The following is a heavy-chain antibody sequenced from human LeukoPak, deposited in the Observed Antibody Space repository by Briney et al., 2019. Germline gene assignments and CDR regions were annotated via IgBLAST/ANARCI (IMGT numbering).Heavy chain of an antibody. CDR3: ARDDIAAAGYFDY. J-gene: IGHJ4*02. CDR2: ISYDGSNK. Sequence: PGRSLRLSCAASGFTFSSYAMHWVRQAPGKGLEWVAVISYDGSNKYYADSVKGRFTISRDNSKNTLYLQMNSLRAEDTAVYYCARDDIAAAGYFDYWGQGTLVTVSS. CDR1: GFTFSSYA. D-gene: IGHD6-13*01. V-gene: IGHV3-30-3*01.